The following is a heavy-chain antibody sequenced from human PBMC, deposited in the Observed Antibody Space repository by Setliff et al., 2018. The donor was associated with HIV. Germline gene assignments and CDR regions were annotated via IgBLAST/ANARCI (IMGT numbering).Heavy chain of an antibody. Sequence: SLTCSVSGGSISSSSYYWGWIRQPPGKGLDWIGSMSYTGTTYDNPSLKSRVTISVDTSKNQFSLKLSSVTAADTAVYYCARDITMVRGVMGVWGKGTTVTVSS. D-gene: IGHD3-10*01. CDR1: GGSISSSSYY. V-gene: IGHV4-39*07. CDR2: MSYTGTT. CDR3: ARDITMVRGVMGV. J-gene: IGHJ6*04.